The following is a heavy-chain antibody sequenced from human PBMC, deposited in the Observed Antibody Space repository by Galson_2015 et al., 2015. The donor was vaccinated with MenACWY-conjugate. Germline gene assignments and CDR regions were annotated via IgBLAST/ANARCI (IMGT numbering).Heavy chain of an antibody. CDR2: ISNSGNT. V-gene: IGHV4-59*01. CDR1: DGSISSYH. D-gene: IGHD4-17*01. Sequence: SETLSLTCPVSDGSISSYHWSWIRQPPGKGLEWIGFISNSGNTEYNPSLKSRVSMSLDTSKNQVSLRLTSVTVADTAVYYCARGSTVGERWGQGTLVTVSS. J-gene: IGHJ4*02. CDR3: ARGSTVGER.